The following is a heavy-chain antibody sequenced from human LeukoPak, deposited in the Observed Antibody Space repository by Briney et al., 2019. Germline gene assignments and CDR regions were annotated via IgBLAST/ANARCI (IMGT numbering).Heavy chain of an antibody. D-gene: IGHD3-10*01. J-gene: IGHJ6*02. V-gene: IGHV3-7*03. CDR2: IKEDGSER. CDR3: ARDYEDKVWFGHMDV. CDR1: AFIFSGHW. Sequence: HPGGSLRLSCEGSAFIFSGHWMNWVRQTPGKGLEWVASIKEDGSERQYVDSVKGRFSISRDNTKGSLFLQLNSLRAEDTAVYYCARDYEDKVWFGHMDVWGQGTTVTVSS.